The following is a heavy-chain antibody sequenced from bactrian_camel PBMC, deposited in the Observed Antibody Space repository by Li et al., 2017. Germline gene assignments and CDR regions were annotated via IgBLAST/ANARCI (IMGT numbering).Heavy chain of an antibody. V-gene: IGHV3S40*01. CDR2: ITSLPSLFRTA. Sequence: EVQLVESGGGLVQPGESLRLSCVASGITFSRHDMSWVRQPPGKEVEWVAGITSLPSLFRTASYADSVKGRFTISLDSTKNTLYLQMDALKPEDTGMYYCALDADGGTWWPPYPKEYNIWGQGTQVTVS. D-gene: IGHD1*01. CDR1: GITFSRHD. J-gene: IGHJ4*01. CDR3: ALDADGGTWWPPYPKEYNI.